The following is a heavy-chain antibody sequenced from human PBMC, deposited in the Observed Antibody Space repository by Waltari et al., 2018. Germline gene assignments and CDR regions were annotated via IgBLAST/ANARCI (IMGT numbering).Heavy chain of an antibody. CDR3: ARGGHSNYYYYYGMDV. Sequence: QMQLQESGPGLVKPSETLSLTCTVSGGSVTTSNSLWGWIRQPPGKGLEWIGEINHSGNTNYNPSLKSRVTISVDTSKNQFSRKLSSVTAADTAVYYCARGGHSNYYYYYGMDVWGQGTTVTVSS. V-gene: IGHV4-39*07. CDR2: INHSGNT. D-gene: IGHD4-4*01. CDR1: GGSVTTSNSL. J-gene: IGHJ6*02.